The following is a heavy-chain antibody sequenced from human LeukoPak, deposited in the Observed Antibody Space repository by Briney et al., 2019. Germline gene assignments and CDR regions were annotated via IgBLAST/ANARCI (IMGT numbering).Heavy chain of an antibody. D-gene: IGHD1-26*01. CDR3: AFRTLGRIVGALDYFDY. CDR1: GYTFTSYG. J-gene: IGHJ4*02. V-gene: IGHV1-69*05. Sequence: SVKVSCKASGYTFTSYGISWVRQAPGQGLEWMGRIIPIFGTANYAQKFQGRVTITTDESTSTAYMELSSLRSEDTAVYYCAFRTLGRIVGALDYFDYWGQGTLVTVSS. CDR2: IIPIFGTA.